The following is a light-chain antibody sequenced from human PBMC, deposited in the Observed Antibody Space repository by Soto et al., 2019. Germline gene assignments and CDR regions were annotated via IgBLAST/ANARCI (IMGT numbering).Light chain of an antibody. CDR2: WAS. CDR3: QQYYSTPRT. J-gene: IGKJ1*01. Sequence: DIVMTQSPDSLGVSLGERATINCKSSQRVLYSSNNKNYLAWYQQKPGQPPKLLIYWASTRDSGVPDRFSGSGSGTDFTLTISSLQAEDVAVYYCQQYYSTPRTFGQGTKVDIK. V-gene: IGKV4-1*01. CDR1: QRVLYSSNNKNY.